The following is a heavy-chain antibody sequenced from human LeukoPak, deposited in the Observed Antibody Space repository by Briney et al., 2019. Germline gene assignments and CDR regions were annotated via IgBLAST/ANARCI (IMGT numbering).Heavy chain of an antibody. Sequence: PGGSLRLSCVASGFIFSSYWMSWVRQAPGQGLEWVANMKADGSEKYYVDSVKGRFTISRDNAKSSLYLQMNSLRAEDTAVYYCARLRYSSTWLFDYWGQGTLVTVSS. J-gene: IGHJ4*02. CDR2: MKADGSEK. V-gene: IGHV3-7*01. D-gene: IGHD6-13*01. CDR3: ARLRYSSTWLFDY. CDR1: GFIFSSYW.